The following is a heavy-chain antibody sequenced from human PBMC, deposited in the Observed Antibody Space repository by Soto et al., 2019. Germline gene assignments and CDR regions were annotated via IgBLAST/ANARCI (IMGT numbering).Heavy chain of an antibody. Sequence: GGSLRLSCAASGFTFSSYAMSWVRQAPGKGLEWVSAISGSGRSTYYADSVKGRFTISRDNSKNTLYVQMNSLRAEDTAVYYCAKKPSGYSYGHFDYWGQGTLVTVSS. CDR3: AKKPSGYSYGHFDY. V-gene: IGHV3-23*01. D-gene: IGHD5-18*01. CDR1: GFTFSSYA. J-gene: IGHJ4*02. CDR2: ISGSGRST.